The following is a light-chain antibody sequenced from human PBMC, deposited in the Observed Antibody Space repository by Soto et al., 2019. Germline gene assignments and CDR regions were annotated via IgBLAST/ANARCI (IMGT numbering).Light chain of an antibody. CDR2: EVS. J-gene: IGLJ1*01. Sequence: QSVLTQPASVSGSPGQSITISCTGTSDDVGAFNYVSWYQQHPGKAPKLMIFEVSRRPSRVSNRFSGSKSGNTASLTISGLQAEDEADYYCTSYASSVNYVFGTGTKLTVL. CDR3: TSYASSVNYV. V-gene: IGLV2-14*01. CDR1: SDDVGAFNY.